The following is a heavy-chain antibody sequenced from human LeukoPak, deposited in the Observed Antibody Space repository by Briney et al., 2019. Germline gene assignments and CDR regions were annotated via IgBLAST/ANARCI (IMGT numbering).Heavy chain of an antibody. CDR1: GFTFSSYG. V-gene: IGHV3-30*03. CDR2: ISYDGSNK. CDR3: VPHNSEWFDP. Sequence: PGRSLRLSCAASGFTFSSYGMHWVRQAPGKGLEWVAVISYDGSNKNYADSVKGRFTISRDNSKNTLYLQMNSLRAEDTAVYYVVPHNSEWFDPWGQGTLVTVSS. J-gene: IGHJ5*02. D-gene: IGHD2-15*01.